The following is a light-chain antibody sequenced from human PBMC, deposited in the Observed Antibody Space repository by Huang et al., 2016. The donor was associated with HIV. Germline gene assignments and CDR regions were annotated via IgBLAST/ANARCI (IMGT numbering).Light chain of an antibody. Sequence: DIQMTQSPPSLSASLGDRVTITCRASQSITTYLNWYRHKPGEAPELLIHATSTLQNGVPSRFSGGGSGTDSTLTITNLQPEDVASYYCQQSYNLPYTFGRGTKVDIK. CDR3: QQSYNLPYT. CDR1: QSITTY. CDR2: ATS. V-gene: IGKV1-39*01. J-gene: IGKJ2*01.